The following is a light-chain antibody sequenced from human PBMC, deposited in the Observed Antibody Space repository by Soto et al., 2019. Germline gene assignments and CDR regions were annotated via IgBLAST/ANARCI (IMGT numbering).Light chain of an antibody. V-gene: IGKV3-15*01. CDR3: QQYDSLPRT. J-gene: IGKJ1*01. Sequence: EIVMTQSPASLSVSPGATATLSCRASQRVGVNLAWYQQKPGQAPRLLIYHASTRATGVPARFSGSGSGTDFTLTISSLQSEDIAFFYCQQYDSLPRTFGQGTKAEIK. CDR2: HAS. CDR1: QRVGVN.